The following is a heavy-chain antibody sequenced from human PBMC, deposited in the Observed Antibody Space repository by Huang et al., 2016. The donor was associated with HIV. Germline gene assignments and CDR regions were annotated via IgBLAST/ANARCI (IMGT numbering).Heavy chain of an antibody. CDR3: AREIMISFGGPFDS. J-gene: IGHJ5*01. Sequence: QVQLEQWGAGLLKPSETLSLTCAVYGGSFSGYFWHWIRQSPGKGLEWIGQINHDGVTDYHPSLKSRATISVDTSKNQVSLKLTSVTAADTAIYYCAREIMISFGGPFDSWGHGNLVTVSS. CDR2: INHDGVT. V-gene: IGHV4-34*02. D-gene: IGHD3-16*01. CDR1: GGSFSGYF.